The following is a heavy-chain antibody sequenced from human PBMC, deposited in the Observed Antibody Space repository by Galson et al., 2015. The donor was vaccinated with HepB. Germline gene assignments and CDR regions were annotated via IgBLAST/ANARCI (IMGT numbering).Heavy chain of an antibody. D-gene: IGHD3-3*02. Sequence: SLRLSCAASGFTFSNYGMSWVCQAPGKGLEWVSTASKTVPTTYYADSVRGRFTISRDNSRNIVYLQMNSLRDEDTAVYYCAKRDTISQYFFDYWGQGILVTVSS. CDR1: GFTFSNYG. V-gene: IGHV3-23*01. CDR2: ASKTVPTT. J-gene: IGHJ4*02. CDR3: AKRDTISQYFFDY.